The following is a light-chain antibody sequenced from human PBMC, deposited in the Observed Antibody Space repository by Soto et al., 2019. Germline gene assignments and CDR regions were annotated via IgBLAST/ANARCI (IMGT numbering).Light chain of an antibody. CDR1: QSVRGN. CDR3: KQYNHWPFIT. Sequence: EIVMTQSPATLSVSPGERATLSCRASQSVRGNLAWYQQKPGQSPRLLIYGASSRATGIPARLSGSGSGTEFTLTISSLQSKDFAGYYCKQYNHWPFITFGQGTRLAIK. J-gene: IGKJ5*01. CDR2: GAS. V-gene: IGKV3-15*01.